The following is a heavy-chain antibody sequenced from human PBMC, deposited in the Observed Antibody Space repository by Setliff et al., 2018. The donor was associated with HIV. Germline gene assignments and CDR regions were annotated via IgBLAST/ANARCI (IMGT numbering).Heavy chain of an antibody. V-gene: IGHV4-61*02. CDR3: ARSLLPSITVAGTMGY. D-gene: IGHD6-19*01. CDR2: IYTSGST. CDR1: GDSINSGSYY. Sequence: PSETLSLTCTVSGDSINSGSYYWSWIRQPAGKGLEWIGRIYTSGSTNYNPSLKSRVTMSVDTSKNQFSLKLSSVTAADTAVYYCARSLLPSITVAGTMGYWGQGALVTVSS. J-gene: IGHJ4*02.